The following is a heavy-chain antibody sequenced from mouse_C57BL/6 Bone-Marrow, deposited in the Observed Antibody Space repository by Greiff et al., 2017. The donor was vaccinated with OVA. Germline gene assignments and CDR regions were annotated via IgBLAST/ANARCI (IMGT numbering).Heavy chain of an antibody. D-gene: IGHD1-1*01. CDR3: ARMNYGSSYAMDY. V-gene: IGHV2-9-1*01. CDR2: IWTGGGT. J-gene: IGHJ4*01. Sequence: VQVVESGPGLVAPSQSLSITCTVSGFSLTSYAISWVRQPPGKGLEWLGVIWTGGGTNYNSALKSRLSISKDNSKSQVFLKMNSLQTDDTARYYCARMNYGSSYAMDYWGQGTSVTVSS. CDR1: GFSLTSYA.